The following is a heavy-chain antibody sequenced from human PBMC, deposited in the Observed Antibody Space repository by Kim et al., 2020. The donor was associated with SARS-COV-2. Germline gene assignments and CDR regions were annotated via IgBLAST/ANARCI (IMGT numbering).Heavy chain of an antibody. Sequence: GGSLRLSCSASGFTFSSYAMHWVRQAPGKGLEYVSAISSNGGSTYYADSVKGRFTISRDNSKNTLYLQMSSLRAEDTAVYYCVKDRVLLWFGERGDAFDIWGQGTMVTVSS. CDR2: ISSNGGST. J-gene: IGHJ3*02. V-gene: IGHV3-64D*06. CDR1: GFTFSSYA. D-gene: IGHD3-10*01. CDR3: VKDRVLLWFGERGDAFDI.